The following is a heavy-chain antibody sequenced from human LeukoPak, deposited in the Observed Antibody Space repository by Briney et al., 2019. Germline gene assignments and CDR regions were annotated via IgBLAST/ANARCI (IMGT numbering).Heavy chain of an antibody. J-gene: IGHJ4*02. Sequence: PGGSLRLSCVASGFTFSSYGMSWVRQAPGKGLEWVSAISGSGGSTYYADSVKGRFTISRDNSKNTLYLQMNSLRAEDTAVYYCAKDVHPSGYSHYWGQGTLVTVSS. V-gene: IGHV3-23*01. CDR1: GFTFSSYG. D-gene: IGHD3-22*01. CDR2: ISGSGGST. CDR3: AKDVHPSGYSHY.